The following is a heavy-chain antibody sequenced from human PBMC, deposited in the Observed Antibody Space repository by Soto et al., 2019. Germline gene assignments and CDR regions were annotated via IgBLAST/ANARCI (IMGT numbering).Heavy chain of an antibody. Sequence: PRGSLRLSCVASGFTFDSHWMHWVRQAPGEGLVWVSRIKTDGYAAAYADSVKGRFTISRDNTKNTVYLQMNSLRAEDTAVYFCVRESGVAADCWGQGTLVTVSS. J-gene: IGHJ4*02. CDR1: GFTFDSHW. V-gene: IGHV3-74*01. D-gene: IGHD6-19*01. CDR3: VRESGVAADC. CDR2: IKTDGYAA.